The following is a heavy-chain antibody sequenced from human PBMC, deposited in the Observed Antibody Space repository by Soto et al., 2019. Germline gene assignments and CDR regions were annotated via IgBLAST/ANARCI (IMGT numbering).Heavy chain of an antibody. J-gene: IGHJ4*02. D-gene: IGHD5-18*01. CDR1: RVTFSSNA. V-gene: IGHV1-18*01. CDR3: ASRGYSYGFDY. Sequence: KVSSKARRVTFSSNARSWLQQAPGQGLEWMGWISAYNGNTNYAQKLQGRVTMTTDTSTSTAYMELRSLRSDDTTVYYCASRGYSYGFDYWGQGTLVTVSS. CDR2: ISAYNGNT.